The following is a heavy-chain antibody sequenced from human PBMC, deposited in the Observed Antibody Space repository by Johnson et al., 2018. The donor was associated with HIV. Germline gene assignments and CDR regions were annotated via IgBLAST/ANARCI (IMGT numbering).Heavy chain of an antibody. J-gene: IGHJ3*01. D-gene: IGHD3-22*01. V-gene: IGHV3-11*01. Sequence: QVQLVESGGGLVKPGGSLRLSCAASGFMFSDHYMSWIRQAPGKGLEWVSDISSSGRSIYYADSVKGRFTISKDNAKNSLYLQMNSLEAEDTALYYCARFLGYYDSNGYYFGDGFDVWGLGTMVTVSS. CDR2: ISSSGRSI. CDR1: GFMFSDHY. CDR3: ARFLGYYDSNGYYFGDGFDV.